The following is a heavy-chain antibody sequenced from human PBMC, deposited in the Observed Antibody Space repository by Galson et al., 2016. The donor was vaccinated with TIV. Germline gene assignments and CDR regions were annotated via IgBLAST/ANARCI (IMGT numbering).Heavy chain of an antibody. V-gene: IGHV3-30*04. CDR3: AREEASGHDPFRVTIGFEN. CDR2: ISYDGTIG. CDR1: GFTFSYYP. Sequence: SLRLSCAASGFTFSYYPVHWVRQAPGKALEWVAIISYDGTIGTYADSVKGRFTISRDNSKNTLYLQMNSLRAEDTAVYYCAREEASGHDPFRVTIGFENWGQGTLVTVSS. J-gene: IGHJ4*02. D-gene: IGHD5-12*01.